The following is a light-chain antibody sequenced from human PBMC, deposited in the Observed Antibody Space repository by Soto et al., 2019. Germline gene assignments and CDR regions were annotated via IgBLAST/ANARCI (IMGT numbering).Light chain of an antibody. V-gene: IGKV3-11*01. CDR3: QQRSNWRIT. CDR1: QSVSSY. CDR2: DAF. Sequence: EIVLTQSPATLSLSPGERATLSCRASQSVSSYLAWYQQKPGQAPRLLIYDAFNRATGIPARFSGSGSGTDFTLTISSLEPEDFAVYYCQQRSNWRITFGKGTRLQIK. J-gene: IGKJ5*01.